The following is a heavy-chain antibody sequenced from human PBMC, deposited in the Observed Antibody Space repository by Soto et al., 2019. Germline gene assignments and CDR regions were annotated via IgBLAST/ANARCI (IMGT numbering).Heavy chain of an antibody. J-gene: IGHJ6*02. V-gene: IGHV4-39*07. CDR3: ARDRPPRGYSGYVFAMDV. D-gene: IGHD5-12*01. Sequence: SETLSLTCSVSGYSISNTGYYWGWLRQAPGKGLEYIASVYYSGDTYYNPSLKSRVTMSVDTSKNQFSLTLSSVTAADTAVYYCARDRPPRGYSGYVFAMDVWGQGTTVTVSS. CDR2: VYYSGDT. CDR1: GYSISNTGYY.